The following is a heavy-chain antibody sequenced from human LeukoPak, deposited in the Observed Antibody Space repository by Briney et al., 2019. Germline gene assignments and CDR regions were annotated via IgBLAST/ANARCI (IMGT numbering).Heavy chain of an antibody. D-gene: IGHD1-26*01. CDR2: ISYDGSNK. CDR3: AKARPTYSGSYIDY. V-gene: IGHV3-30*18. J-gene: IGHJ4*02. CDR1: GFTFSSYG. Sequence: PGRSLRLSCAASGFTFSSYGMHWVRQAPGKGLEWVAVISYDGSNKYYADSVKGRFTISRDNPKNTLYLQMNSLRAEDTAVYYCAKARPTYSGSYIDYWGQGTLVTVSS.